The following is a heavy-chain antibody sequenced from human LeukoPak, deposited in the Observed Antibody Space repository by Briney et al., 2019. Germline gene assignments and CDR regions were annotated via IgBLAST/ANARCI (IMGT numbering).Heavy chain of an antibody. V-gene: IGHV1-18*01. Sequence: ASVKVSCKASGYTYTSYGISWVRQAPGQGLEWMGWISAYNGNTNYAQKLQGRVTMTTDTSTSTAYMELRSLRSDDTAVYYCASSYYYDSSGYYYYFDYWGQGTLVTVSS. CDR3: ASSYYYDSSGYYYYFDY. CDR1: GYTYTSYG. CDR2: ISAYNGNT. J-gene: IGHJ4*02. D-gene: IGHD3-22*01.